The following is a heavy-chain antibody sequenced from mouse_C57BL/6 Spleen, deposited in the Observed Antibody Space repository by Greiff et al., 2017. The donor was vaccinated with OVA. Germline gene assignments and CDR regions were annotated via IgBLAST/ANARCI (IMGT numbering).Heavy chain of an antibody. V-gene: IGHV5-17*01. J-gene: IGHJ3*01. D-gene: IGHD2-4*01. CDR3: ARGGLRRGFAY. CDR2: ISSGSSTI. CDR1: GFTFSDYG. Sequence: EVKLMESGGGLVKPGGSLKLSCAASGFTFSDYGMHWVRQAPEKGLEWVAYISSGSSTIYYADTVKGRFTISRDNAKNTLFLQMTSLRSEDTAMYYCARGGLRRGFAYWGQGTLVTVSA.